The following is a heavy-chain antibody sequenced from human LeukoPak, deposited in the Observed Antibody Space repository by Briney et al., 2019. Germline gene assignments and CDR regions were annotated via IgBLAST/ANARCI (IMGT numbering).Heavy chain of an antibody. J-gene: IGHJ5*02. CDR3: ATADGDYWRSNWFDP. D-gene: IGHD4-17*01. CDR2: FDPEDGGT. Sequence: ASVKVSCKVSGYTLTELSMHWVRQAPGKGLEWMGGFDPEDGGTIYAQKSQGRVTMTEDTSTDTAYMELSSLRSEDTAVYYCATADGDYWRSNWFDPWGQGTLVTVSS. V-gene: IGHV1-24*01. CDR1: GYTLTELS.